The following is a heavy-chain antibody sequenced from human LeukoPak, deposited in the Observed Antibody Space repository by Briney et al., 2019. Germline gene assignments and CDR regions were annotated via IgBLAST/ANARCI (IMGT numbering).Heavy chain of an antibody. CDR1: GFTFSGYW. J-gene: IGHJ5*02. CDR3: VRGAVGTGVWFDP. Sequence: GGSLRLSCAVSGFTFSGYWMHWVRQAPGKGLEWVSRINPEGGIKNYADSVKGRFTISRDNAENTVNLQMNSLRGDDTAVYYCVRGAVGTGVWFDPWGQGTLVTVSS. D-gene: IGHD1-26*01. CDR2: INPEGGIK. V-gene: IGHV3-74*01.